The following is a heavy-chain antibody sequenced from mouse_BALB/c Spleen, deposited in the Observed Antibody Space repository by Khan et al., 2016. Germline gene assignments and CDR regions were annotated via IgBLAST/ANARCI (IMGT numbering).Heavy chain of an antibody. V-gene: IGHV5-6-5*01. Sequence: EVELVESGGGLVKPGGSLKLSCAASGFTFRNYAMSWVRQTPEKRLEWVASISTGDSTYYGDSVKGRFTIPRDNARTILSLQMSSLQSEETAMFYCAREDYGNYGDYLDYWGQGTTLTVSS. CDR2: ISTGDST. CDR3: AREDYGNYGDYLDY. D-gene: IGHD2-1*01. J-gene: IGHJ2*01. CDR1: GFTFRNYA.